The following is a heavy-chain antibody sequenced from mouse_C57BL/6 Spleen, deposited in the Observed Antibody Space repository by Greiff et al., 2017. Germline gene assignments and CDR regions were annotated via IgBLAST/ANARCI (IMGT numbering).Heavy chain of an antibody. D-gene: IGHD2-3*01. CDR1: GYTFTDYY. V-gene: IGHV1-26*01. CDR2: INPNNGGT. CDR3: ARFRIYDGYYDAMDY. Sequence: VQLQQSGPELVKPGASVKISCKASGYTFTDYYMNWVKQSHGKSLEWIGDINPNNGGTSYNQKFKGKATLTVDKSSSTAYMELRSLTSEDSAVYYCARFRIYDGYYDAMDYWGQGTSVTVSS. J-gene: IGHJ4*01.